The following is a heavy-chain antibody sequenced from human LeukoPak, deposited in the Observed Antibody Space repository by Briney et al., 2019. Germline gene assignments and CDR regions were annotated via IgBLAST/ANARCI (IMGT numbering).Heavy chain of an antibody. CDR2: IYYSGST. CDR3: ATLGFFGFFDY. J-gene: IGHJ4*02. CDR1: GDSISSSY. D-gene: IGHD3-10*01. V-gene: IGHV4-59*06. Sequence: SETLSLTCSVSGDSISSSYWSWVRLPPGQGLEWIGYIYYSGSTYYNPSLKSRVTISVDTSKNQFSLKLSSVTAADTAVYYCATLGFFGFFDYWGQGTLVTVSS.